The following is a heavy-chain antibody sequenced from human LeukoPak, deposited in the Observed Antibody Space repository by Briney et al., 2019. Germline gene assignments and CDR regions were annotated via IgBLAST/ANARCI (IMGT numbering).Heavy chain of an antibody. CDR1: GFTFSIHT. D-gene: IGHD6-13*01. V-gene: IGHV3-30*04. CDR2: MSYDGSNK. CDR3: AKGGESSSWLFDY. J-gene: IGHJ4*02. Sequence: GRSLRLSCAASGFTFSIHTMHWVRQAPGRGLEWVAVMSYDGSNKYYADSVKGRFTISRDNSKNTLYLQMNSLRAEDTAVYYCAKGGESSSWLFDYWGQGTLVPVSS.